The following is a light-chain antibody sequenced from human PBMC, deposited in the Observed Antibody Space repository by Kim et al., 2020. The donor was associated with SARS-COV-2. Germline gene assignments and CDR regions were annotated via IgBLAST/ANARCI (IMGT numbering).Light chain of an antibody. CDR2: RDS. J-gene: IGLJ2*01. CDR3: QVWDSSTVV. V-gene: IGLV3-9*01. CDR1: KMGSKA. Sequence: SWARGQPARVNWGGNKMGSKAVKWNQQQPGPAPVVVIYRDSSRPSGIPGRFSGSNWGNTATLTISRAQAGDEADYYCQVWDSSTVVFGGGTQLTVL.